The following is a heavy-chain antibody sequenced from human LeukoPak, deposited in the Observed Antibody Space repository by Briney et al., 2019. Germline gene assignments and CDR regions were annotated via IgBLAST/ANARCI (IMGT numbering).Heavy chain of an antibody. CDR2: INHSGST. D-gene: IGHD5-18*01. J-gene: IGHJ3*02. CDR3: ARGLVDTAMVSLDAFDI. V-gene: IGHV4-34*01. CDR1: GGSFSGYY. Sequence: SETLSLTCAVYGGSFSGYYWSWIRQPPGKGLEWIGEINHSGSTKYNPSLKSRVSISIDTSKNQFSLKLSSVTAADTAVYYCARGLVDTAMVSLDAFDIWGQGTMVTVSS.